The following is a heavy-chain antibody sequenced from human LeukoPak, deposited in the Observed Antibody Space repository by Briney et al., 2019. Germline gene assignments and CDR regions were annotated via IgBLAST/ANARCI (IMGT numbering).Heavy chain of an antibody. CDR2: IYFSGST. CDR3: ARDHGQGTLHEYFQY. Sequence: PSQTLSLTCTVSGGSISSGDYYWSWIRQPPGKCLEWIGFIYFSGSTYYNPSLKSRVTISVDTSKNQFSLKLSSVTAADTAVYYCARDHGQGTLHEYFQYWGQGTLVTVSS. J-gene: IGHJ1*01. D-gene: IGHD4-17*01. CDR1: GGSISSGDYY. V-gene: IGHV4-30-4*08.